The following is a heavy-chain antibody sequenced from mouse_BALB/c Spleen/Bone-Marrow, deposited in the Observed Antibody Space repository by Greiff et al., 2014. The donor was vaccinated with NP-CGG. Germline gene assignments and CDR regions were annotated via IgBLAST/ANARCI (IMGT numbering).Heavy chain of an antibody. J-gene: IGHJ2*01. V-gene: IGHV1S29*02. CDR2: VYPYSGVT. Sequence: VQLQQPGPELVKPGASVKISCKASGYTFTDYNIHWVKQSHGKSLEWIGYVYPYSGVTGYSQKFKSKATLTVDSSSSTAYMELRSLASEDSAVYYCARGLWGNYYFDYWGQGTTLTVSS. D-gene: IGHD1-1*02. CDR3: ARGLWGNYYFDY. CDR1: GYTFTDYN.